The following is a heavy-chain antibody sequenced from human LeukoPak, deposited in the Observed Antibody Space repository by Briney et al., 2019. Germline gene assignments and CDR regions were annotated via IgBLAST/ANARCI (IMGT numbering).Heavy chain of an antibody. J-gene: IGHJ4*02. Sequence: GGSLRLSCAASGFIFTSYSMNWVHQAPGKGLEWVSYISSPSTNICYVDSVKGRFTISRDNAKNSLYLQMDSLRDEDTAVYYCARESYWGSSGKGFDYWGRGTLVTVSS. CDR1: GFIFTSYS. CDR3: ARESYWGSSGKGFDY. V-gene: IGHV3-48*02. CDR2: ISSPSTNI. D-gene: IGHD7-27*01.